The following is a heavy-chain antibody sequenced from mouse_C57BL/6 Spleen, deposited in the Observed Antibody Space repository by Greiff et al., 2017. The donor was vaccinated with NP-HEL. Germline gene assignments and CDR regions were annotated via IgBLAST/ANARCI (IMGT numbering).Heavy chain of an antibody. CDR1: GYTFTSYW. CDR2: IHPNSGST. D-gene: IGHD2-3*01. V-gene: IGHV1-64*01. Sequence: QVQLQQPGAELVKPGASVKLSCKASGYTFTSYWMPWVKQRPGQGLEWIGMIHPNSGSTNYNEKFKSKATLTVDKSSSTAYMQLSSLTSEDSAVYYCARENGYYVPFDYWGQGTTLTVSS. CDR3: ARENGYYVPFDY. J-gene: IGHJ2*01.